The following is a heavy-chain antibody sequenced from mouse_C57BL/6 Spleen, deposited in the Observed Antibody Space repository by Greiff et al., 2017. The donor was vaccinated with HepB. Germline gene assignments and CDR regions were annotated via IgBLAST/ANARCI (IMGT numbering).Heavy chain of an antibody. CDR1: GFTFSDYG. D-gene: IGHD3-2*02. Sequence: VHLVESGGGLVKPGGSLKLSCAASGFTFSDYGMHWVRQAPEKGLEWVAYISSGSSTIYYADTVKGRFTISRDNAKNTLFLQMTSLRPEDTPMYYCAKNSTQAHYYYHMDDWGQRTPVTVSS. CDR3: AKNSTQAHYYYHMDD. J-gene: IGHJ4*01. V-gene: IGHV5-17*01. CDR2: ISSGSSTI.